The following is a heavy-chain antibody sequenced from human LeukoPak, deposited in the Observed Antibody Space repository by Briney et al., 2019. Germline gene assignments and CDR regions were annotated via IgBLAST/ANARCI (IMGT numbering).Heavy chain of an antibody. CDR2: ISGSGGST. D-gene: IGHD5-18*01. J-gene: IGHJ6*02. V-gene: IGHV3-23*01. CDR3: AKATQLWLLDYYYVMDV. CDR1: GFTFSSYA. Sequence: GGSLRLSCAASGFTFSSYAMSWVRQAPGNGLEWVSAISGSGGSTYYADSVKGRFTISRDNSKNTLYLQMNSLRAEDTAVYYCAKATQLWLLDYYYVMDVWGQGTTVTVSS.